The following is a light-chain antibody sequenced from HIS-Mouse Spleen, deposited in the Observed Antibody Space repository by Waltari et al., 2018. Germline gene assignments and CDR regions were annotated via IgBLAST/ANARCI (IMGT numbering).Light chain of an antibody. V-gene: IGLV1-47*01. CDR1: SSNIGSNY. CDR3: AAWDDSLSGYV. CDR2: RNN. Sequence: QSVLTQPPSASGTPGQRVTISCSGSSSNIGSNYVYWYQQRPGPAPKLLIYRNNQRPPGVPDRFSGSKSGTSASLAISGLRSEDEADYYCAAWDDSLSGYVFGTGTKVTVL. J-gene: IGLJ1*01.